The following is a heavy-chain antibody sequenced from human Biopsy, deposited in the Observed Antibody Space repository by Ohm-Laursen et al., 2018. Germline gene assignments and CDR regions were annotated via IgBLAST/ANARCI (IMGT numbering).Heavy chain of an antibody. Sequence: SETLSFTWTVSGGSFTGHYWTWIRQPPGKGLEWIGHISHTGYTSYKSSLRSRVTISLDTSRKHFSLRLTSLAAADTAVYYCARGSNEYGGLYFPHWGQGTLVTVSS. CDR2: ISHTGYT. J-gene: IGHJ1*01. CDR3: ARGSNEYGGLYFPH. V-gene: IGHV4-59*11. D-gene: IGHD4-23*01. CDR1: GGSFTGHY.